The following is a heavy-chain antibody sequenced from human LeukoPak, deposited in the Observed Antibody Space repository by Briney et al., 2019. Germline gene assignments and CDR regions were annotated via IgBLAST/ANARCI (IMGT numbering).Heavy chain of an antibody. V-gene: IGHV3-23*01. D-gene: IGHD3-3*01. Sequence: PGGSLRLSCAASGFTFSSYAMSWVRQAPGKGLEWVSAISGSGGSTYYADSVKGRFTISRDNSKNTLYLQMNSLRAEDTAVYYCAKGFTYYDFWSGYSDYYCMDVWGKGTTVTVSS. J-gene: IGHJ6*03. CDR3: AKGFTYYDFWSGYSDYYCMDV. CDR1: GFTFSSYA. CDR2: ISGSGGST.